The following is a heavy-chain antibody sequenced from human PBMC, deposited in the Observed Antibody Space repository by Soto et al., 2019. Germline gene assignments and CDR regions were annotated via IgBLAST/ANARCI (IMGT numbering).Heavy chain of an antibody. J-gene: IGHJ4*02. CDR3: ARWDGYGDE. Sequence: EVQLLESGGGLVQPGGSLRLSCAASGFTFSTYSMAWVRQAPGKGLAWVSGLSGGGANTFYADSVKGRFTISVDNSKNTVYLQMKGLRVEDTAVYYCARWDGYGDEWGQGTLVTVSS. V-gene: IGHV3-23*01. D-gene: IGHD5-12*01. CDR2: LSGGGANT. CDR1: GFTFSTYS.